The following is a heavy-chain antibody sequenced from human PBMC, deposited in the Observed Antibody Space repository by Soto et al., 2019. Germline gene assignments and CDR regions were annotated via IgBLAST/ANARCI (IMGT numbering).Heavy chain of an antibody. V-gene: IGHV3-21*01. Sequence: GGSLRLSCAASGFTFSSYSMNWVRQAPGKGLEWVSSISSSSSYIYYADSVKGRFTISRDNAKNSLYLQMNSLRAEDSAVYYCARGQNLLPLCMDVWGQGTTVTVSS. CDR3: ARGQNLLPLCMDV. D-gene: IGHD3-22*01. J-gene: IGHJ6*02. CDR1: GFTFSSYS. CDR2: ISSSSSYI.